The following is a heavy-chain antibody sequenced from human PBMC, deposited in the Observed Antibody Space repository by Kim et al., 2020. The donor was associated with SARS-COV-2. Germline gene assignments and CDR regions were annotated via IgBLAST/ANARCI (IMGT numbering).Heavy chain of an antibody. Sequence: SETLSLTCAIYGGSFSGYYWSWIRQPPGKGLEWIGEINHSGGTNYNPSLKSRVTISVDTSKNQFSLKLSSVTAADTAVYYCARGLRRYNWNDKAFDIWG. CDR1: GGSFSGYY. CDR3: ARGLRRYNWNDKAFDI. V-gene: IGHV4-34*01. CDR2: INHSGGT. D-gene: IGHD1-20*01. J-gene: IGHJ3*02.